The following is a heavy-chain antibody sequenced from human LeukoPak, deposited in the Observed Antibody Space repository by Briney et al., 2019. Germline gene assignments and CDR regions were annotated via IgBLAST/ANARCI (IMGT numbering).Heavy chain of an antibody. CDR2: INTNTGNP. D-gene: IGHD6-13*01. CDR3: ARDGTDLAAAGFDY. Sequence: ASVKVSCKASGYTFTSYAMNWVQQAPGQGLEWMGWINTNTGNPTYAQGFTGRFVFSLDTSVSTAYLQISSLKAEDTAVYYCARDGTDLAAAGFDYWGQGTLVTVSS. V-gene: IGHV7-4-1*02. J-gene: IGHJ4*02. CDR1: GYTFTSYA.